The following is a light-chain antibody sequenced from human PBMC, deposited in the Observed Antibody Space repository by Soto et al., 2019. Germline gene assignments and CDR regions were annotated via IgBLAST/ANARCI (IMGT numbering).Light chain of an antibody. Sequence: ETVMTQSPATLSVSPGERATLSCRASQSISRNLAWYQQKPGQPPRLLIYGASTRATGIPDRFSGSGSGTDFTLTISGLQSEDFAVYSCHHYHDWPPYNFGQGTKLEIK. CDR2: GAS. CDR3: HHYHDWPPYN. CDR1: QSISRN. J-gene: IGKJ2*01. V-gene: IGKV3-15*01.